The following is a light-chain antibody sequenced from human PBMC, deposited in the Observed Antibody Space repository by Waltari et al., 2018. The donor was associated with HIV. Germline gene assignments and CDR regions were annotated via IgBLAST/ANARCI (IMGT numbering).Light chain of an antibody. CDR1: TLPKQF. J-gene: IGLJ2*01. CDR2: KDS. V-gene: IGLV3-25*03. CDR3: QSADSSGDYVV. Sequence: SYELTQSPSVSVSPGQTARITCSGDTLPKQFAYWYQQKPGQAPVLVIYKDSERPSGIPERFSGSGSGTTVTLTISGVQAEDEADYYCQSADSSGDYVVFGGGTSLTVL.